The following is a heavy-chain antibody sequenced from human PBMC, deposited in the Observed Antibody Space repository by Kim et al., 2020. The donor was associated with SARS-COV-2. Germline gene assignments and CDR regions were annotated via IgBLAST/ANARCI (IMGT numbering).Heavy chain of an antibody. CDR2: ISSSSSYT. J-gene: IGHJ6*02. CDR1: GFTFSDYY. V-gene: IGHV3-11*05. D-gene: IGHD5-18*01. Sequence: GGSLRLSCAASGFTFSDYYMSWIRQAPGKGLEWVSYISSSSSYTNYADSVKGRFTISRDNAKNSLYLQMNSLRAEDTAVYYCARDSDTANYYYYGMDVWGQGTTVTVSS. CDR3: ARDSDTANYYYYGMDV.